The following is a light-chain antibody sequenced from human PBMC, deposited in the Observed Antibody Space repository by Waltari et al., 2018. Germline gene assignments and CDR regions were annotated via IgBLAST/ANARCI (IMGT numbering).Light chain of an antibody. CDR3: QQFNTYLVT. CDR2: DAS. J-gene: IGKJ5*01. CDR1: PGFKSA. V-gene: IGKV1-13*02. Sequence: AIQLTQSPSSLPASVGDRVTISCRASPGFKSALAWYQQKPGRAPKLLIYDASRLESGVPSRFSGSGSQTDFTLTITNLQPEDFATYYCQQFNTYLVTFGQGTRLEIK.